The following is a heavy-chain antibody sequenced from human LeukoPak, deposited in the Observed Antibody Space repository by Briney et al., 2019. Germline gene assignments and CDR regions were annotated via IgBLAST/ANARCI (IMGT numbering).Heavy chain of an antibody. CDR1: GFTFSDYY. D-gene: IGHD3-9*01. J-gene: IGHJ3*02. CDR3: ARYGSTIFDAFDI. CDR2: ISRDGTTI. Sequence: GGSLRLSCAASGFTFSDYYLSWIRQAPGKGLEWVSYISRDGTTIYYADSVKGRFTISRDNAKNSLYLQKNSLRAEDTAVYYCARYGSTIFDAFDIWGQGTMVTVSS. V-gene: IGHV3-11*04.